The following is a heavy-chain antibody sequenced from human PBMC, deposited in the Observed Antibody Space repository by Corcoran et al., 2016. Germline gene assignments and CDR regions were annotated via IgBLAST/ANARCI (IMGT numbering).Heavy chain of an antibody. D-gene: IGHD2-21*02. CDR3: ASGVVVTSWAY. CDR1: GGSVSSGSYY. Sequence: QVQLQESGPGLVKPSETLSLTCTVSGGSVSSGSYYWSWIRQPPGKGLEWLGYIYYSGSTNYNPSLKSRVTISVDTSKNQFSLKLSSVTAADTAVYYCASGVVVTSWAYWGQGTLVTVSS. J-gene: IGHJ4*02. CDR2: IYYSGST. V-gene: IGHV4-61*01.